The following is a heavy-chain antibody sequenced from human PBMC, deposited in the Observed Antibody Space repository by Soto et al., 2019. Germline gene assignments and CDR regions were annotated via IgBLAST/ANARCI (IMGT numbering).Heavy chain of an antibody. CDR2: INPSGGST. CDR1: GYTFTSHY. D-gene: IGHD2-15*01. J-gene: IGHJ6*02. V-gene: IGHV1-46*01. Sequence: ASVKVSCKASGYTFTSHYMHWVRQAPGQGLEWMGIINPSGGSTSYAQKFQGRVTMTRDTSTSTVYMELSSLRSEDTAVYYCARDIVVVVAATPDYYYYGMDVWGQGTTVTVSS. CDR3: ARDIVVVVAATPDYYYYGMDV.